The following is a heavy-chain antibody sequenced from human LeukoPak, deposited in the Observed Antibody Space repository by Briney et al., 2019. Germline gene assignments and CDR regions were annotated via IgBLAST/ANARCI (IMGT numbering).Heavy chain of an antibody. J-gene: IGHJ4*02. CDR2: ISGSSSII. Sequence: RGSLRHSCAASGFTFSSYSMNWVRQAPGKGLGWVSYISGSSSIIYYADSVRGGVTISRDNVQNSLYMQLSRLRAEDTGVYYWAKDLENTAMAYGGYYFDYWGQGTLVTVSS. D-gene: IGHD5-18*01. V-gene: IGHV3-48*01. CDR3: AKDLENTAMAYGGYYFDY. CDR1: GFTFSSYS.